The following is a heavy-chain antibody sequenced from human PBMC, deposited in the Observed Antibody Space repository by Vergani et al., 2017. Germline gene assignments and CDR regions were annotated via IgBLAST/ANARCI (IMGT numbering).Heavy chain of an antibody. CDR2: IYTSGST. CDR3: ARGGYCSRGSCSRRVYFDN. J-gene: IGHJ4*02. D-gene: IGHD2-15*01. CDR1: GGSISSYY. Sequence: QVQLQESGPGLVKPSETLSLTCTVSGGSISSYYWSWIRQPAGKELEWIGRIYTSGSTNYNPSLKSRVTMSVDTSKNQFSLKLSSVTAADTAVYYCARGGYCSRGSCSRRVYFDNWDQGKLVTVSS. V-gene: IGHV4-4*07.